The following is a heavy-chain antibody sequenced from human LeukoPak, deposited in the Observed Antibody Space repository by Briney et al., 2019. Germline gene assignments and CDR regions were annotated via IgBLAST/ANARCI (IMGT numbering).Heavy chain of an antibody. J-gene: IGHJ4*02. CDR1: GFTFSDYY. D-gene: IGHD6-19*01. CDR2: ISSSSSYT. CDR3: ARDLRHSSGPD. Sequence: PGGSLRLSCAASGFTFSDYYMSWIRQAPGKGLEWVSYISSSSSYTNYADSVKGRFTISRDNAKNSLYLQMNSLRAEDTAVYYCARDLRHSSGPDWGQGTLVTVSS. V-gene: IGHV3-11*06.